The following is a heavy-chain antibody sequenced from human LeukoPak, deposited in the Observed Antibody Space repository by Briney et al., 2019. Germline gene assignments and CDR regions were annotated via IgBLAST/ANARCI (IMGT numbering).Heavy chain of an antibody. Sequence: SVKVSCKASGGTFSSYAISWVRQAPGQGLEWMGGIIPIFGTANYAQKFQGRVTITTDESTSTAYMELSSLRSEDTAVYYCAGVGRAAGTVPIRPWYFDLWGRGTLVTVSS. CDR2: IIPIFGTA. D-gene: IGHD6-13*01. CDR1: GGTFSSYA. J-gene: IGHJ2*01. CDR3: AGVGRAAGTVPIRPWYFDL. V-gene: IGHV1-69*05.